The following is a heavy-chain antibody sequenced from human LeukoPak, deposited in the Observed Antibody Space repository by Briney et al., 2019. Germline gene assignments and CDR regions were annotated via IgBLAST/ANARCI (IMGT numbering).Heavy chain of an antibody. CDR3: ARGVNSGYFDY. V-gene: IGHV4-59*01. Sequence: KASETLSLTCTVSGGSISSYYWSWVRQPPGKGLEWIGYIYYSGSTNYSPSLKSRVTISLDTSKNQFSLKLSSVTAADTAVYYCARGVNSGYFDYCGQGTLATVSS. CDR1: GGSISSYY. CDR2: IYYSGST. D-gene: IGHD1-26*01. J-gene: IGHJ4*02.